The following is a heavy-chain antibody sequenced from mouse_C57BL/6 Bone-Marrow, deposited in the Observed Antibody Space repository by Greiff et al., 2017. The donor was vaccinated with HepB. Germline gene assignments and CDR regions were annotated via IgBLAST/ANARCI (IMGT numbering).Heavy chain of an antibody. Sequence: EVKLVESGGGLVKPGGSLKLSCAASGFTFNDYGMHWVRQAPEKGLEWVAYISSGSSTIYYADTVKGRFTITRDNAKNTLFLQMTSLRSEDTAMYYCGGAPYYAMDYWGQGTSVTVSS. J-gene: IGHJ4*01. V-gene: IGHV5-17*01. CDR3: GGAPYYAMDY. CDR1: GFTFNDYG. CDR2: ISSGSSTI.